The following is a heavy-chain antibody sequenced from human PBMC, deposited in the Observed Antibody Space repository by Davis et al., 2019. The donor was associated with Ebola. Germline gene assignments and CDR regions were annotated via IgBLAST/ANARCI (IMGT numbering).Heavy chain of an antibody. D-gene: IGHD4-17*01. J-gene: IGHJ2*01. CDR1: GFIVSDNY. CDR3: ARHASGDFWYFGL. Sequence: GESLKISCAASGFIVSDNYMSWVRQAPGKGPEWVSVFYRDGRTYYADSVKGRFTISRDNSKNTLHLQMNSLRAEDTAVYYCARHASGDFWYFGLWGRGTLVTVSS. V-gene: IGHV3-53*01. CDR2: FYRDGRT.